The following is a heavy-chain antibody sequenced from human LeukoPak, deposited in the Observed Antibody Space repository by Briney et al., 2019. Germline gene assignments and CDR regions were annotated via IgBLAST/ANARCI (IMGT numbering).Heavy chain of an antibody. D-gene: IGHD3/OR15-3a*01. V-gene: IGHV3-74*01. CDR3: ARSTGYYTKWFGP. Sequence: GGSLRLSCAASGFTFSSYWMHWVRQAPGKGLEWVSHINSDGRTTTYADSVKGRFTISRGNAKNTLYLQMNSLRAGDTAVYYCARSTGYYTKWFGPWGQGTLVTVSS. J-gene: IGHJ5*02. CDR2: INSDGRTT. CDR1: GFTFSSYW.